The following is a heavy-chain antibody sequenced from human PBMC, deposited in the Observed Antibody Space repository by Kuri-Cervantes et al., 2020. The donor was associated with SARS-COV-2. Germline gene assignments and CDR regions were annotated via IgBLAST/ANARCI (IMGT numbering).Heavy chain of an antibody. J-gene: IGHJ4*02. CDR3: AGGTRRYYDFWSGYFSPALDY. CDR2: INHSGST. Sequence: SETLSLTCAVFGGSFSGYYWSWIRQSPGKGLEWIGKINHSGSTNYNPSLSSRVTISVDMSKNQFSLKLSSVTAADTAVYYCAGGTRRYYDFWSGYFSPALDYWGQGTLVTVSS. CDR1: GGSFSGYY. V-gene: IGHV4-34*01. D-gene: IGHD3-3*01.